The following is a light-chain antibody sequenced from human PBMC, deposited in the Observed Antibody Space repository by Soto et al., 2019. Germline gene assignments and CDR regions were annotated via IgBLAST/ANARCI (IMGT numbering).Light chain of an antibody. J-gene: IGKJ1*01. CDR2: DAS. Sequence: EIVLTQSPATLSLSPGERATLSCRASQSVSSYLAWYQQKPGQAPRLLIYDASNRATGIPARFSGSGSGTDFTLTISSLEPEDFAVYYCQQRSNWPPLFGQGNKVEIK. V-gene: IGKV3-11*01. CDR1: QSVSSY. CDR3: QQRSNWPPL.